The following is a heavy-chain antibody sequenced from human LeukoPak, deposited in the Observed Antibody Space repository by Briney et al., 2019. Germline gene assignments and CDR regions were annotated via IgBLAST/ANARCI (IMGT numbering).Heavy chain of an antibody. J-gene: IGHJ4*02. Sequence: SETLSLTCAVYGGSFSGYYWSWIRQPPGKGLEWIGEINHSGSTNYNPSLKSRVTISVDTSKNQFSLKLSSVTAADTAVYFCAREDRNGNSGYAIGDWGQGILVTVSS. CDR2: INHSGST. D-gene: IGHD5-12*01. CDR3: AREDRNGNSGYAIGD. V-gene: IGHV4-34*01. CDR1: GGSFSGYY.